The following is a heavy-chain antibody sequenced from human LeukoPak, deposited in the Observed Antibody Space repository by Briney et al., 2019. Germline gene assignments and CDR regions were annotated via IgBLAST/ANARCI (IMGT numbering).Heavy chain of an antibody. Sequence: PSETLSLTCTVSGGSIRGSNFYWGWIRQPPGKGLEWLGNIYYSGSTYYNPSLQSRVTTSVDTSKNQFSLKLSSVTAADTAVYYCARHLRGSGSYSYWGQGTLVTVSS. J-gene: IGHJ4*02. CDR3: ARHLRGSGSYSY. D-gene: IGHD3-10*01. V-gene: IGHV4-39*01. CDR1: GGSIRGSNFY. CDR2: IYYSGST.